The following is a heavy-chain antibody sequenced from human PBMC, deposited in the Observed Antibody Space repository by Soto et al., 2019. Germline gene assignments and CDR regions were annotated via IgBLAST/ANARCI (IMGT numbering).Heavy chain of an antibody. D-gene: IGHD6-19*01. CDR3: SRRSSGWYFDY. Sequence: QAPGQGLEWMGMINPSGGSTTYAQKFQGRVTMTRDTSTSTVYMELNSLRSEDTAAYYCSRRSSGWYFDYWGQGTL. J-gene: IGHJ4*02. V-gene: IGHV1-46*01. CDR2: INPSGGST.